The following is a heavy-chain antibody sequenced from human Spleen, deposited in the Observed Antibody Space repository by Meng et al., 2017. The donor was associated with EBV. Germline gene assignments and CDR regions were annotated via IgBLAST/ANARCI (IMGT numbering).Heavy chain of an antibody. D-gene: IGHD5-24*01. V-gene: IGHV4-34*01. CDR1: GESFSGNY. CDR2: INHSGIT. Sequence: QVQLQQWGAGLLKPSETLSLTCAVYGESFSGNYWTWIRQPPGKGLEWIGDINHSGITNYNPSLNSRTTVSIDTSTNQFSLSLSSVTAADTAIYYCARSQLNWFDTWDQGALVTVSS. CDR3: ARSQLNWFDT. J-gene: IGHJ5*02.